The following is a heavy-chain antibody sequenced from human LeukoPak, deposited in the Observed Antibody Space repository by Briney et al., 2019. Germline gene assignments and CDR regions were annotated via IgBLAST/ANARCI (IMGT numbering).Heavy chain of an antibody. D-gene: IGHD3-16*02. CDR2: ISSGSSYI. V-gene: IGHV3-21*06. CDR3: ARDIVDSYEYLQH. Sequence: GGSLRLSCAASGFTFSIYSMNWVRQAPGKGLEWVSCISSGSSYIYYADSLKSRFTTSRDTAKNSMYLQMNTLRAEDAAVYYCARDIVDSYEYLQHWGQGTLVTVSS. J-gene: IGHJ1*01. CDR1: GFTFSIYS.